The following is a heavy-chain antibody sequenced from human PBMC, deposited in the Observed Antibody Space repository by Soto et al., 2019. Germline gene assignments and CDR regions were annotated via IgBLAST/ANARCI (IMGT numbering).Heavy chain of an antibody. D-gene: IGHD5-18*01. CDR3: ARDSSIYSYGYRGGLRLDYYYYMDV. V-gene: IGHV4-59*01. J-gene: IGHJ6*03. CDR2: IYYSGST. Sequence: QVQLQESGPGLVKPSETLSLTCTVSGGSISSYYWSWIRQPPGKGLEWIGYIYYSGSTNYNPSLKSRVNISVDTSKNQFSLKLSSVTAADTAVYYCARDSSIYSYGYRGGLRLDYYYYMDVWGKGTTVTVSS. CDR1: GGSISSYY.